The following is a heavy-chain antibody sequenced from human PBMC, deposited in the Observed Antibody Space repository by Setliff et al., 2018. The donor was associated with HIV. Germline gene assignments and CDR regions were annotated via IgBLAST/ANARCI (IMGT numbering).Heavy chain of an antibody. Sequence: SETLSLTCAVSGYSISSGYYWGWLRQPPGKGLEWIGSIYHSGSTYYNPSLKSRVTISVDTSKNQFSLKLSSVTAADTAVYYCARGRSRWTYYNYYYMDVWGKGTTVTVSS. D-gene: IGHD6-13*01. CDR1: GYSISSGYY. V-gene: IGHV4-38-2*01. J-gene: IGHJ6*03. CDR3: ARGRSRWTYYNYYYMDV. CDR2: IYHSGST.